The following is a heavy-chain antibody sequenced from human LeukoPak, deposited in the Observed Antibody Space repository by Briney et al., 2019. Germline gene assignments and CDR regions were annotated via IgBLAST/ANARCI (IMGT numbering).Heavy chain of an antibody. CDR2: IIPIFGTA. V-gene: IGHV1-69*05. D-gene: IGHD2-2*01. J-gene: IGHJ4*02. Sequence: SVKVSCKASGGTFSSYAISWVRQAPGQGLEWMGGIIPIFGTANYAQKFQGRVTITTDESTSTAYMELSSLRSEDTAVYYCARGIVVVPAAINFDYWGQGTLVTVSP. CDR1: GGTFSSYA. CDR3: ARGIVVVPAAINFDY.